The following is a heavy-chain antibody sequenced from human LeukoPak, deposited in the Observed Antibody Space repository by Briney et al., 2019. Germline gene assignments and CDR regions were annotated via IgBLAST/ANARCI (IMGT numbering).Heavy chain of an antibody. V-gene: IGHV4-39*01. CDR2: IYYSGST. D-gene: IGHD1-26*01. CDR3: ARQTGGSYYAFDY. CDR1: GGSISSSSYY. J-gene: IGHJ4*02. Sequence: PSETLSLTCTVSGGSISSSSYYWGWIRQPPGKGLEWIGSIYYSGSTYYNPSHKSRVTISVDTSKNQFSLKLSSVTAADTAVYYCARQTGGSYYAFDYWGQGTLVTVSS.